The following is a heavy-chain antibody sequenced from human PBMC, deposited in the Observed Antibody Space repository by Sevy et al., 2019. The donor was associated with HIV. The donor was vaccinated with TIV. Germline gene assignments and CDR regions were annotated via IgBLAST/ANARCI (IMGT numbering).Heavy chain of an antibody. Sequence: ASVKVSCKASGXXXTGYYMHXVRQAXGXGXEWMXXINXXXXGTNYAQKFQGRVTMTRDTSISTAYMELSRLRSDDTAVYYCAREVSXXXWXXXXXXGXGTLVTVSS. CDR3: AREVSXXXWXXXXX. J-gene: IGHJ4*02. CDR2: INXXXXGT. V-gene: IGHV1-2*02. CDR1: GXXXTGYY. D-gene: IGHD2-15*01.